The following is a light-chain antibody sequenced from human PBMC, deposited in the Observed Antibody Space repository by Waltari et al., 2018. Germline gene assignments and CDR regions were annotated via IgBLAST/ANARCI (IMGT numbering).Light chain of an antibody. CDR3: QHYDSAPWT. CDR1: QGISSW. J-gene: IGKJ1*01. V-gene: IGKV1-12*01. CDR2: KAS. Sequence: DIQMTQSPSSLSASVGDRVTITCRASQGISSWLAWYQQKPGKAPKLLIYKASSLQGGVPSRFSGSGSGTDFTLIISSLQPEDFATYYCQHYDSAPWTFGQGTKVEIK.